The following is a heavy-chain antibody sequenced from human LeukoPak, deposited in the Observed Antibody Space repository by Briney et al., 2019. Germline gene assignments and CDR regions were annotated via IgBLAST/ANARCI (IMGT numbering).Heavy chain of an antibody. CDR2: IYYSGST. Sequence: SETLSLTCSVSGASISPYYWVWIRQPPGKGLEWIGYIYYSGSTNYNPSLKSRVTISVDTSKNQFSLKLSSVTAADTAVYYCARAQAYCSSTSCNMDWFDPWGQGTLVTVSS. CDR1: GASISPYY. D-gene: IGHD2-2*01. CDR3: ARAQAYCSSTSCNMDWFDP. V-gene: IGHV4-59*01. J-gene: IGHJ5*02.